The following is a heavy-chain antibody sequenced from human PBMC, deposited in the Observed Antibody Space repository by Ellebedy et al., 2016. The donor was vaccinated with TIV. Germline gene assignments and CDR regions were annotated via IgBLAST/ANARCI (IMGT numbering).Heavy chain of an antibody. D-gene: IGHD3/OR15-3a*01. V-gene: IGHV4-59*12. CDR3: MRETGTGYCDY. J-gene: IGHJ4*02. Sequence: SETLSLTCTVSSGSISSYYWSWIRQPPGKGLEWIGYIYYSGSTYYNPSLKSRATISLDTSKNQFSLQLRSVTAADAAVYYCMRETGTGYCDYWGQGTPVTVSS. CDR2: IYYSGST. CDR1: SGSISSYY.